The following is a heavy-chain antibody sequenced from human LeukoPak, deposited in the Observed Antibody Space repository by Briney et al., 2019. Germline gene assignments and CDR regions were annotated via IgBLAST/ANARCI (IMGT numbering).Heavy chain of an antibody. CDR1: GFTFSSYW. V-gene: IGHV3-7*01. D-gene: IGHD1-26*01. CDR3: ARVRWWEHMIGAFDI. CDR2: IKQDGSEK. J-gene: IGHJ3*02. Sequence: GGSLRLSCAASGFTFSSYWMSWVRQAPGKGLEWVANIKQDGSEKYYVDSVKGRFTISRDNAKNSLYLQMNSLRAEDTAVYYCARVRWWEHMIGAFDIWGQGTMVTVSS.